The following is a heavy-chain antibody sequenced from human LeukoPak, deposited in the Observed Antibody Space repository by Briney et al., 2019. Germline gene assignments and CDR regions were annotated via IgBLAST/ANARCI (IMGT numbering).Heavy chain of an antibody. V-gene: IGHV1-46*01. D-gene: IGHD3-22*01. J-gene: IGHJ4*02. CDR3: ARDLLYYYDSSGCFDY. CDR2: INPSGGST. Sequence: ASVKVSCKASGYTFTSYAMNWVRQAPGQGLEWMGTINPSGGSTSYAQKFQGRVTMTRDTSTSTVYMELNSLRAEDTAVYYCARDLLYYYDSSGCFDYWGQGTLVTVSS. CDR1: GYTFTSYA.